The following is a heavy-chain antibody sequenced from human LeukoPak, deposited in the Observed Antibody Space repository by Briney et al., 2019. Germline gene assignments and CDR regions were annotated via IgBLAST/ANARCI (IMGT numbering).Heavy chain of an antibody. J-gene: IGHJ4*02. CDR1: GGSISTYY. D-gene: IGHD6-19*01. CDR2: IYYSGST. Sequence: SETLCLTCTVSGGSISTYYWNWIRQPPGKGLEWIGYIYYSGSTNYNPSLKSRVTISVDTSKNQLSLRLTSVTAADTAVYYCARKGSGWHTLEYWGQGTLVTVSS. V-gene: IGHV4-59*01. CDR3: ARKGSGWHTLEY.